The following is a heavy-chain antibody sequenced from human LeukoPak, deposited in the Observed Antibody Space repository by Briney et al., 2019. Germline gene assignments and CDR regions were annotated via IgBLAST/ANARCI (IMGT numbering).Heavy chain of an antibody. CDR2: INPNSGGT. CDR3: ARGASGDSSGWYYY. Sequence: ASVKVSCKASGYTFTGYYMHWVRQAPGQGLEGMGWINPNSGGTNYAQKFQGRVTMTRDTSSSTAYMEVSRLRSDDTAVYYCARGASGDSSGWYYYWGQGTLVTVSS. V-gene: IGHV1-2*02. D-gene: IGHD6-19*01. CDR1: GYTFTGYY. J-gene: IGHJ4*02.